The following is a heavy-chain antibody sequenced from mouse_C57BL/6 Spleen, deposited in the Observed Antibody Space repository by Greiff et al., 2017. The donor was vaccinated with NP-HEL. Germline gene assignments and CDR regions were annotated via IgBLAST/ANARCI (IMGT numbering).Heavy chain of an antibody. V-gene: IGHV1-81*01. D-gene: IGHD1-1*02. J-gene: IGHJ4*01. CDR1: GYTFTSYG. CDR2: IYPRSGNT. Sequence: QVQLQQSGAELARPGASVKLSCKASGYTFTSYGISWVKQRTGQGLEWIGEIYPRSGNTYYNEKFKGKATLTADKSSSTAYMELRSLTSEDSAVYFCARSTGSSRDYAMDYWGQGTSVTVSS. CDR3: ARSTGSSRDYAMDY.